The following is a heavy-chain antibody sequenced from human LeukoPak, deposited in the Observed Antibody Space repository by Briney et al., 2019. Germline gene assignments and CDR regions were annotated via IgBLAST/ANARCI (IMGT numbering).Heavy chain of an antibody. CDR3: ARGIEATRRSAGTCNYFDY. CDR1: GFTFSDYY. CDR2: ISSSSSYT. J-gene: IGHJ4*02. V-gene: IGHV3-11*06. D-gene: IGHD5-12*01. Sequence: PGGSLRLSCAASGFTFSDYYMSWLRQAPGKGLECVSYISSSSSYTNNADSVKGRFTISRDNAKNSLFLQMNSLRADDTAVYYCARGIEATRRSAGTCNYFDYWGQGILVTVSS.